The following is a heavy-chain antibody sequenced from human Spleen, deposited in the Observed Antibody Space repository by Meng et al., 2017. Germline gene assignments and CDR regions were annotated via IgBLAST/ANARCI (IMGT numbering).Heavy chain of an antibody. CDR3: ARESSDAFDI. CDR2: ISSESAHI. J-gene: IGHJ3*02. D-gene: IGHD6-13*01. CDR1: GFTFSSYS. V-gene: IGHV3-21*01. Sequence: GESLKISCAASGFTFSSYSMNWVRQAPGKGLEWVSSISSESAHILYAESVKGRFIISRDNAKNSVYLQMDSLRAEDTAVYYCARESSDAFDIWGQGTMVTVSS.